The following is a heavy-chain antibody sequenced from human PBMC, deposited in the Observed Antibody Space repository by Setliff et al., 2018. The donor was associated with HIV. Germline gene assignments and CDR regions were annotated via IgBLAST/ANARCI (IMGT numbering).Heavy chain of an antibody. D-gene: IGHD2-8*01. J-gene: IGHJ5*02. Sequence: KTSETLSLTCTVSGDSISSQDWTWIRQPPGKGLEWVGSISSSGGTSYSAASLKSRVTLSIDTSKNQFSLKLTSVTAADTAMYYCARTGWAQLIQGAWFGPWGQGVLVTVSS. V-gene: IGHV4-59*05. CDR1: GDSISSQD. CDR2: ISSSGGT. CDR3: ARTGWAQLIQGAWFGP.